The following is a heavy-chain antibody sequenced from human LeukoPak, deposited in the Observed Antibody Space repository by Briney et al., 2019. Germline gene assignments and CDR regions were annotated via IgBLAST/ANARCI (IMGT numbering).Heavy chain of an antibody. CDR3: AKAEPYCSSTSCYRENWYFDL. D-gene: IGHD2-2*01. CDR1: GFTFDDYA. Sequence: PGGSPRLSCAASGFTFDDYAMHWVRQAPGKGLEWVSGISWNSGSIGYADSVKGRFTISRDNAKNSLYLQMNSLRAEDTALYYCAKAEPYCSSTSCYRENWYFDLWGRGTLVTVSS. V-gene: IGHV3-9*01. J-gene: IGHJ2*01. CDR2: ISWNSGSI.